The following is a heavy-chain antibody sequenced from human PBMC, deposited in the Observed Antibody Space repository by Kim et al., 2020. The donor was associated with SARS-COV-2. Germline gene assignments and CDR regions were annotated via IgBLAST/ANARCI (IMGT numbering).Heavy chain of an antibody. CDR2: INHSGST. D-gene: IGHD3-10*02. V-gene: IGHV4-34*01. Sequence: SETLSLTCAVYGGSFSDYYWSWIRQPPGKGLEWIGEINHSGSTNYNPSLKSRVTMSLDTSKNQFSLKLSSVTAADTAVYYCARGKDGYNQLFGYWGEGTLVTVSS. J-gene: IGHJ4*02. CDR1: GGSFSDYY. CDR3: ARGKDGYNQLFGY.